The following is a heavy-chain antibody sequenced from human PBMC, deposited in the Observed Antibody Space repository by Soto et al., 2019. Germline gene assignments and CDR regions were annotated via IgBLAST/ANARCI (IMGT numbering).Heavy chain of an antibody. J-gene: IGHJ4*02. Sequence: QGQLVQSGAEVKKPGASVKVSCKASGYTFTSYGISWVRQAPGQGLEWMGWISAYNGNTNYAQKLQGRVTMTTDKSTSTAYKELRSLRSDDTAVYYCARELLAYCGGDCYTEVDYWGQGTLVTVSS. CDR3: ARELLAYCGGDCYTEVDY. CDR1: GYTFTSYG. V-gene: IGHV1-18*01. D-gene: IGHD2-21*02. CDR2: ISAYNGNT.